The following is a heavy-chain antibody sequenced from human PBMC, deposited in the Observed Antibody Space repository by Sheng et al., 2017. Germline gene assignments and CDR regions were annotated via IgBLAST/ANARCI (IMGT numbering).Heavy chain of an antibody. J-gene: IGHJ3*02. CDR1: GFTFSSYA. Sequence: DVQLVESGGGLVQPGGSLRLSCAASGFTFSSYAMSWVRQAPGKGLEWVSYINSDGSTTTYADSVKGRFTISRDNAKNTVYLQMDSLRAEDTAVYYCTRDRSYASDIWGQGTMVTVSS. CDR2: INSDGSTT. CDR3: TRDRSYASDI. D-gene: IGHD3-16*02. V-gene: IGHV3-74*01.